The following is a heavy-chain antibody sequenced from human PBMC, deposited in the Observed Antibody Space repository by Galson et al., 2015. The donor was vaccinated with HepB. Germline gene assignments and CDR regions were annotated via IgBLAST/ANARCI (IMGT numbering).Heavy chain of an antibody. J-gene: IGHJ4*02. CDR2: IIPLFDTT. D-gene: IGHD5-12*01. Sequence: SVKVSCKASGGSFRSYVFTWVRQAPGQGLEWMGGIIPLFDTTNYAQSFQDRVTIIADESASTVYMELNNLTSGDTAVYYCAKEVAEVGIDQWGQGTQVIVTS. CDR3: AKEVAEVGIDQ. V-gene: IGHV1-69*13. CDR1: GGSFRSYV.